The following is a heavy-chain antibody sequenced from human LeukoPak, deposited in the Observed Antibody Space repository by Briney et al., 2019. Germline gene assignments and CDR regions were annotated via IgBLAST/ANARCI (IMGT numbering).Heavy chain of an antibody. J-gene: IGHJ6*02. CDR3: ARGGGLDV. CDR2: INHNGNVN. Sequence: GGSLRLSCAASGFTFSSYWMNWARQAPGKGLEWEASINHNGNVNYYVDSVKGRFAISRDNGKNSLYLQMSNLRAEDTAVYFCARGGGLDVWGQGATVTVSS. V-gene: IGHV3-7*03. D-gene: IGHD3-16*01. CDR1: GFTFSSYW.